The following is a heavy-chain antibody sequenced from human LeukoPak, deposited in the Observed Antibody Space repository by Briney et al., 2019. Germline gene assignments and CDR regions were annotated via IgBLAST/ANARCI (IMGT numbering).Heavy chain of an antibody. D-gene: IGHD2-15*01. CDR3: ARVGCSGGSCYSDY. CDR2: ISSSNSYI. CDR1: GFTFSSYS. J-gene: IGHJ4*02. Sequence: PGGSLRLSCAASGFTFSSYSMNWVRQAPGKGLEWVSSISSSNSYIYYADSVKGRFTISRDNAKNSLYLQMNSLRAEDTAVYYCARVGCSGGSCYSDYWGQGTLVTVSS. V-gene: IGHV3-21*01.